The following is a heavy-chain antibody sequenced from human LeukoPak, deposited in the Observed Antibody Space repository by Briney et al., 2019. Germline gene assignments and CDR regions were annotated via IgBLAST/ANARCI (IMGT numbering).Heavy chain of an antibody. D-gene: IGHD6-6*01. CDR2: ISGSGGST. V-gene: IGHV3-23*01. J-gene: IGHJ5*02. CDR1: GFTFSSYA. Sequence: GGSLRLSRAASGFTFSSYAMSWVRQAPGKGLEWVSAISGSGGSTYYADSVKGRFTISRDNSKNTLYLQMNSLRAEDTAVYYCAKLYSSSSSSSWFDPWGQGTLVTVSS. CDR3: AKLYSSSSSSSWFDP.